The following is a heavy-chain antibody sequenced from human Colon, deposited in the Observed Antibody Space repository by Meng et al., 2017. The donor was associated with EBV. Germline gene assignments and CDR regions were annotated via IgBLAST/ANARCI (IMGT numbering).Heavy chain of an antibody. V-gene: IGHV4-31*03. CDR2: IYYSGST. D-gene: IGHD4-17*01. Sequence: VQLQRPVPGVAKPSQTLSLTCTVSVGSSSSVNHYWSWIRQHPGKGLEYIGYIYYSGSTYYNPSLKSRVIISVDTSKNQFSLRLNSVTAADTAVYYCASLYGDSSVWYLDLWGRGTLVTVSS. CDR1: VGSSSSVNHY. CDR3: ASLYGDSSVWYLDL. J-gene: IGHJ2*01.